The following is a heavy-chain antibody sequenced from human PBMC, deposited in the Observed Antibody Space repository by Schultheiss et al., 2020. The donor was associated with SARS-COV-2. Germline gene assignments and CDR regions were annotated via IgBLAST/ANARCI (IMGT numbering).Heavy chain of an antibody. V-gene: IGHV3-30*04. J-gene: IGHJ3*02. CDR2: ISYDGSNK. CDR3: ATHCSSTSCLGAFDI. CDR1: GFTFSSYA. D-gene: IGHD2-2*01. Sequence: GGSLRLSCPASGFTFSSYAMHWVRQAPGKGLEWVAVISYDGSNKYYADSVKGRFTISRDNAKNSLYLQMNSLRAEDTAVYYCATHCSSTSCLGAFDIWGQGTMVTVSS.